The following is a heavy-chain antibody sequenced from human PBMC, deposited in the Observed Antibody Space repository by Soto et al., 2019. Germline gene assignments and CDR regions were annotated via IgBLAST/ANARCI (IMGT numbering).Heavy chain of an antibody. CDR3: AREYSSSYYYYYGMDV. CDR2: IYYSGST. D-gene: IGHD6-6*01. Sequence: QVQLQESGPGLVKPSQTLSLTCTVSGGSISSGGYYWSWIRQHPGKGLEWIGYIYYSGSTYYNPSLKSRVTISVDTSKNQFSLKPSSVTAADTAVYYCAREYSSSYYYYYGMDVWGQGTTVTVSS. CDR1: GGSISSGGYY. J-gene: IGHJ6*02. V-gene: IGHV4-31*03.